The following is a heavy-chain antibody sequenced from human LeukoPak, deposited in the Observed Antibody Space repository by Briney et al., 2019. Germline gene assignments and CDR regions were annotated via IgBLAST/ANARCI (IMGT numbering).Heavy chain of an antibody. J-gene: IGHJ4*02. CDR3: ARAPYMVRGVLFDY. Sequence: SETLSLTCTVSGGSISSYYWSWIRQHPGKGLEWIGYIYYSGSTNYNPSLKSRVTISVDTSKNQFSLKLSSVTAADTAVYYCARAPYMVRGVLFDYWGQGTLVTVSS. V-gene: IGHV4-59*01. CDR2: IYYSGST. CDR1: GGSISSYY. D-gene: IGHD3-10*01.